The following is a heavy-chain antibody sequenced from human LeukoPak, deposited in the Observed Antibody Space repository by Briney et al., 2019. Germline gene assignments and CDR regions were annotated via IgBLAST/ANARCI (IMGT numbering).Heavy chain of an antibody. J-gene: IGHJ4*02. Sequence: ASVKVSCKASGYTFTGYYMHWVRQAPGQGLEWMGRINPNSGGTNYAQKFQGRVTMTRDTSNSTAYMELSRLRSDDTAVYYCAREGPGREIVGATEGYFDYWGQGTLVTVSS. V-gene: IGHV1-2*06. CDR3: AREGPGREIVGATEGYFDY. D-gene: IGHD1-26*01. CDR2: INPNSGGT. CDR1: GYTFTGYY.